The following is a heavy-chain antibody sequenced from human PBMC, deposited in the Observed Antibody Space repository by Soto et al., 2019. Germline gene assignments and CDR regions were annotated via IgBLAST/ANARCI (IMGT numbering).Heavy chain of an antibody. J-gene: IGHJ4*02. CDR1: GFTFSNYA. CDR3: ARENRAFDY. V-gene: IGHV3-30*04. CDR2: ISYDGSDK. Sequence: QVQLVESGGGVVQPGRSLRLSCAASGFTFSNYAMHWVRQAPGKGLEVVALISYDGSDKYYADSVKGRFTISRDNSKNTVHLQMNSLRVEDTAVYYCARENRAFDYWGQGTLVTISS.